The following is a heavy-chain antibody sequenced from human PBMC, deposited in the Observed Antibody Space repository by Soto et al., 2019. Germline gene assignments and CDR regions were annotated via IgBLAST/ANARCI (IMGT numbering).Heavy chain of an antibody. CDR2: IIPILGIA. Sequence: QVQLVQSGAEVKKPGSSVKVSCKASGGTFSSYTISWVRQAPGQGLEWMGRIIPILGIANYAQKFQGRVTITADKSTSTAYMELGRLRAEDTSVYYCARNPRGGGGTIGYCSSTSCYVSYYYYYMDVWGKGTTVTVSS. CDR1: GGTFSSYT. CDR3: ARNPRGGGGTIGYCSSTSCYVSYYYYYMDV. V-gene: IGHV1-69*02. J-gene: IGHJ6*03. D-gene: IGHD2-2*01.